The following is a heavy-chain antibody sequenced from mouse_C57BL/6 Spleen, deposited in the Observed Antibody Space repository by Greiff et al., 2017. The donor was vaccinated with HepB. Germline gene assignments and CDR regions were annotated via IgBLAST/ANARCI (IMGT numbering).Heavy chain of an antibody. CDR1: GYTFTSYE. Sequence: VQLQQSGPELVKPGASVKLSCKASGYTFTSYEINWVKQRPGQGLEWIGRIYPRDGSTKYNEKFKGKATLTVDKSSSTAYMELHSLTSEDSAVYSCASRYYGYWGQGTTLTVSS. CDR2: IYPRDGST. D-gene: IGHD1-1*01. J-gene: IGHJ2*01. V-gene: IGHV1-85*01. CDR3: ASRYYGY.